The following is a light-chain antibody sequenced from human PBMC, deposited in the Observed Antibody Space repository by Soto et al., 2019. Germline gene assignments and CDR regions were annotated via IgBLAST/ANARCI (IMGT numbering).Light chain of an antibody. J-gene: IGKJ4*01. CDR3: QQRIDWPLT. CDR2: DAS. Sequence: EIVLTQSPGTLSLSPGERATLSCRASQSVSSNLAWYQQKPGQAPRLLIYDASTRATGIPARFSGSGSGTDFTLTISSLEPEDFAVYYCQQRIDWPLTFGGGTKVDI. V-gene: IGKV3-11*01. CDR1: QSVSSN.